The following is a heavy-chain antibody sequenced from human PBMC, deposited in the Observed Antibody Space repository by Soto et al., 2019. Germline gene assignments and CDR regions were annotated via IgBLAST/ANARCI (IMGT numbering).Heavy chain of an antibody. CDR2: INPNSGGT. CDR1: GDTLSGYH. J-gene: IGHJ4*02. CDR3: ARETDTSGYYSSDY. V-gene: IGHV1-2*02. D-gene: IGHD3-22*01. Sequence: AAGDTLSGYHMLWVRQATEKGLEWMGWINPNSGGTNYAQKFQGRVTMTRDTSISTAYMELSRLRSDDTAVYYSARETDTSGYYSSDYWGQGTGVTVPA.